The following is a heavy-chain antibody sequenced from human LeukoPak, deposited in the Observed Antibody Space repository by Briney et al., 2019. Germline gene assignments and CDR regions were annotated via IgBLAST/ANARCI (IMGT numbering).Heavy chain of an antibody. J-gene: IGHJ6*02. Sequence: ASQTLSLTCTVSGGSISSGSYYWSWIRQPAGKGLEWIGRIYTSGSTNYNPSLKSRVTISVDTSKDQFSLKLSSVTAADTAVYYCARAYGSGWAGMDVWGQGTTVTVSS. CDR3: ARAYGSGWAGMDV. CDR1: GGSISSGSYY. D-gene: IGHD6-19*01. CDR2: IYTSGST. V-gene: IGHV4-61*02.